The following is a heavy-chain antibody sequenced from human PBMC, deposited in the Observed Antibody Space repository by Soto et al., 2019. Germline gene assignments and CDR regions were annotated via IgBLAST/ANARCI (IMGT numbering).Heavy chain of an antibody. V-gene: IGHV1-46*03. CDR1: GYTFTSYY. D-gene: IGHD6-19*01. Sequence: ASVKVSCKASGYTFTSYYMHWVRQAPGQGLEWMGIINPSGGSTSYAQKFQGRVTMTRDTSTGTVYMELSSLRSEDTAVYYCASFFGGSGWSNISDYWGQGTLVTVSS. J-gene: IGHJ4*02. CDR2: INPSGGST. CDR3: ASFFGGSGWSNISDY.